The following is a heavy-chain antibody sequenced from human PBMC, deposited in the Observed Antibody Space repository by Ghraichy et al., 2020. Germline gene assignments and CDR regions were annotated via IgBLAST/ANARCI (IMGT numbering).Heavy chain of an antibody. CDR2: IIPIFGTA. V-gene: IGHV1-69*13. CDR3: ASPVIAVAGTTPVDY. D-gene: IGHD6-19*01. Sequence: SVKVSCKASGGTFSSYAISWVRQAPGQGLEWMGGIIPIFGTANYAQKFQGRVTITADESTSTAYMELSSLRSEDTAVYYCASPVIAVAGTTPVDYWGQGTLVTVSS. CDR1: GGTFSSYA. J-gene: IGHJ4*02.